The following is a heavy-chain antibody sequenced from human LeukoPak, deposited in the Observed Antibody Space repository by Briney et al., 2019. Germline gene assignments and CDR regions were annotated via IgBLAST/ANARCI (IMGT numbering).Heavy chain of an antibody. Sequence: SQTLSLTCTVSGGSISSGSYYWSWIRQPAGKGLEWIGRIYTSGSTNYNPSLKSRVTISVDTSKNQFSLKLSSVTAADTAVYYCARRSLGYQLLNRDWYFDLWGRGTLVTVSS. J-gene: IGHJ2*01. CDR2: IYTSGST. CDR1: GGSISSGSYY. CDR3: ARRSLGYQLLNRDWYFDL. V-gene: IGHV4-61*02. D-gene: IGHD2-2*01.